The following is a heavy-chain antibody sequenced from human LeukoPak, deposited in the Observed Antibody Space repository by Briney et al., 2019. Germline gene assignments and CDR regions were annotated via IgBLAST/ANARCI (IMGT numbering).Heavy chain of an antibody. Sequence: GASVKVSCTASGYTFTSYGISWVRQAPGQGLEWMGWISAYNGNTNYAQKLQGRVTMTTDTSTSTADMELRSLRSDDTAVYYCARDRGSGWQGSFDYWGQGTLVTVSS. V-gene: IGHV1-18*01. D-gene: IGHD6-19*01. CDR1: GYTFTSYG. J-gene: IGHJ4*02. CDR2: ISAYNGNT. CDR3: ARDRGSGWQGSFDY.